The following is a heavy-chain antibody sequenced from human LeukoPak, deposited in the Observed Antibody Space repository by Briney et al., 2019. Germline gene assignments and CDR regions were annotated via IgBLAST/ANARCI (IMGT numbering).Heavy chain of an antibody. CDR1: GFTFEDYG. Sequence: GGPVRLFCAACGFTFEDYGMMWVRQAPGKGVEGVSGINWNGGNTGYADSVEGRFTISRNNAKNYLYMQMNSLRAEDTALYYCARDPELGGGDCSGAFDIWGQGTMVTVSS. V-gene: IGHV3-20*04. CDR2: INWNGGNT. D-gene: IGHD2-21*02. CDR3: ARDPELGGGDCSGAFDI. J-gene: IGHJ3*02.